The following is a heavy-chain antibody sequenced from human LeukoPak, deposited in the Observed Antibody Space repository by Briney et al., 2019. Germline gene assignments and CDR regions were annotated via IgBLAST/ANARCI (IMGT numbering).Heavy chain of an antibody. CDR2: ISSSSSYI. D-gene: IGHD2-2*01. J-gene: IGHJ4*02. CDR3: IGGYCSSTSCQEGY. V-gene: IGHV3-21*01. Sequence: GGSLRLSCAASGFTFSSYAMHWVRQAPGKGLEWVSSISSSSSYIYYADSVKGRFTISRDNAKNSLYLQMNSLRAEDTAVYYCIGGYCSSTSCQEGYWGQGTLVTVSS. CDR1: GFTFSSYA.